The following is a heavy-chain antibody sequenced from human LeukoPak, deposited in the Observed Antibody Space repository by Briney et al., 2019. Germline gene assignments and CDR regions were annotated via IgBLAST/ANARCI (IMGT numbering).Heavy chain of an antibody. CDR3: ATGNPIVNSYGLSFDY. CDR1: GGSISSYY. CDR2: IYNSGST. V-gene: IGHV4-59*01. D-gene: IGHD5-18*01. Sequence: PSETLSLTCTVSGGSISSYYWSWIRQPPGKGLEWIGYIYNSGSTYYNPSLKSRVTISVDTSRNQFSLNLRSVTAADTAVYYCATGNPIVNSYGLSFDYWGQGSLVTVSS. J-gene: IGHJ4*02.